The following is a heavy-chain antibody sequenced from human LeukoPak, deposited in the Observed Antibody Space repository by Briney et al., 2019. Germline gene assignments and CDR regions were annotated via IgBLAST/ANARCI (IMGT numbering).Heavy chain of an antibody. CDR3: ARGRNSFDY. J-gene: IGHJ4*02. V-gene: IGHV3-72*01. CDR2: SRNKPNSYTT. Sequence: GGSLRLSCAVSGFIFSDYYMDWVRQAPEKGLEWVGRSRNKPNSYTTEYAASVKGRFTVSRDESNNLLYLQMSSLKTEDTAVYYCARGRNSFDYWGQGILVTVSS. D-gene: IGHD3-10*01. CDR1: GFIFSDYY.